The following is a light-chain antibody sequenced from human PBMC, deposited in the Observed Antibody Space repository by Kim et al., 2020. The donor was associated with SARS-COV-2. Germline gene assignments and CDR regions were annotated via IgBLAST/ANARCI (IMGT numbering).Light chain of an antibody. Sequence: QSAVTQPPSASATPGQRVTISCSGSSSNIGKNTVNWFQQFPGTAPKLLISAYDQRPSGIPARFSGSKSGTSASLVISGLQSEDEADYYCAVWDDILSSPVFGGGTQLTVL. J-gene: IGLJ3*02. CDR2: AYD. CDR3: AVWDDILSSPV. V-gene: IGLV1-44*01. CDR1: SSNIGKNT.